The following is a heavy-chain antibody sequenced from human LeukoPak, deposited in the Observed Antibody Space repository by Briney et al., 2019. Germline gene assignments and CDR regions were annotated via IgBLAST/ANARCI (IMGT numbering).Heavy chain of an antibody. V-gene: IGHV3-23*01. D-gene: IGHD3-22*01. CDR1: GFTFKNYV. Sequence: GGSLRLSCAASGFTFKNYVMSWVRQAPGKGLDWVSSISGTGVITYYADSVKGRITISRDNSKNTLYLQMNNLRADDTAVYYCANKNLGNYYDSSGNDYWGQGTLVTVSS. CDR3: ANKNLGNYYDSSGNDY. CDR2: ISGTGVIT. J-gene: IGHJ4*02.